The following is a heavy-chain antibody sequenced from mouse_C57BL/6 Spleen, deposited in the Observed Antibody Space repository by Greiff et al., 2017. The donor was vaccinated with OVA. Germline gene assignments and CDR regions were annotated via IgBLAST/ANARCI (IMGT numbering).Heavy chain of an antibody. CDR2: IYPGDGDT. J-gene: IGHJ2*01. CDR1: GYAFSSSW. V-gene: IGHV1-82*01. Sequence: QVQLKESGPELVKPGASVKISCKASGYAFSSSWMNWVKQRPGKGLEWIGRIYPGDGDTNYNGKFKGKATLTADKSSSTAYMQLSSLTSEDSAVYFCARTYYYGSSLYYFDYWGQGTTLTVSS. D-gene: IGHD1-1*01. CDR3: ARTYYYGSSLYYFDY.